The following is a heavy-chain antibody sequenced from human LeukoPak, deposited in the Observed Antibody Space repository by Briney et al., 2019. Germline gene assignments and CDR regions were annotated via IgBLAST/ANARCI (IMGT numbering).Heavy chain of an antibody. J-gene: IGHJ6*03. Sequence: KPLETLSLTCTVSGGSISSYYWSWIRQPPGKGLEWIGYIYYSGSTNYNPSLKSRVTISVDTSKNQFSLKLSSVTAADTAVYYCARLSVEQQLVRFGYYYYYMDVWGKGTTVTISS. CDR3: ARLSVEQQLVRFGYYYYYMDV. CDR2: IYYSGST. V-gene: IGHV4-59*01. CDR1: GGSISSYY. D-gene: IGHD6-13*01.